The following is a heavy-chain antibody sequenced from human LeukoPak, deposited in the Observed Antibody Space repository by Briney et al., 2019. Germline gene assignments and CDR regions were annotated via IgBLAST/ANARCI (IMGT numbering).Heavy chain of an antibody. D-gene: IGHD6-13*01. V-gene: IGHV3-53*01. J-gene: IGHJ4*02. Sequence: GGSLRLSCAASGFTVSSNYMSWVRQAPGKGLEWVSVIYSGGSTYYADSVKGRFTISRDNSKNTLYLQMNSLRAEDTAVYYCAKGRIAAALFPLGYWGQGTLVTVSS. CDR3: AKGRIAAALFPLGY. CDR2: IYSGGST. CDR1: GFTVSSNY.